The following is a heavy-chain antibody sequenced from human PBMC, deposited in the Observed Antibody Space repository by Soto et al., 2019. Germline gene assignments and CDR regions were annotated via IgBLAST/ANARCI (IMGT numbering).Heavy chain of an antibody. J-gene: IGHJ4*02. CDR2: ISGSGGST. CDR3: AKVLYYDFWSGYPTFDY. D-gene: IGHD3-3*01. V-gene: IGHV3-23*01. Sequence: PGGSLRLSCAASGFTFSSYAMSWVRQAPGKGLEWVSAISGSGGSTYYADSVKGRFTISRDNSKNTLYLQMNSLRAEDTAVYYCAKVLYYDFWSGYPTFDYWGQGTLVTVSS. CDR1: GFTFSSYA.